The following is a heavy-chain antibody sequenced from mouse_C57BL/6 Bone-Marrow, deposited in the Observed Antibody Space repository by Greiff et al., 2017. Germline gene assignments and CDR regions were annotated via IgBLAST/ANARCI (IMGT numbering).Heavy chain of an antibody. D-gene: IGHD1-1*01. CDR3: AKDYGSSFDY. CDR2: ISSGSSTI. V-gene: IGHV5-17*01. J-gene: IGHJ2*01. Sequence: EVQLQESGGGLVKPGGSLKLSCAASGFTFSDYGMHWVRQAPEKGLEWVAYISSGSSTIYYADTVKGRFTISRDNAKNTLFLQMTSLRSEDTAMYYGAKDYGSSFDYWGQGTTRSDSS. CDR1: GFTFSDYG.